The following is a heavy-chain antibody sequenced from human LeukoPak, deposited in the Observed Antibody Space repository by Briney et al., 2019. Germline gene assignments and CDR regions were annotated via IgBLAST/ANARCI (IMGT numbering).Heavy chain of an antibody. CDR3: ARESEDYDYVWGSYRQGYYYYYYMDL. Sequence: GGSLRLSCAASGFTFSSYWMSWVRQAPGKGLEWVANIKQDGSEKYYVDSVKGRFTISRDNAKNSLYLQMNSLRAEDTAVYYCARESEDYDYVWGSYRQGYYYYYYMDLWGKGTTVTVSS. CDR2: IKQDGSEK. V-gene: IGHV3-7*01. D-gene: IGHD3-16*02. CDR1: GFTFSSYW. J-gene: IGHJ6*03.